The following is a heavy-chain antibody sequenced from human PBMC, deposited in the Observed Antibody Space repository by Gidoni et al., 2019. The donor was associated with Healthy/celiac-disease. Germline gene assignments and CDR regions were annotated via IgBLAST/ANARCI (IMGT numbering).Heavy chain of an antibody. V-gene: IGHV4-34*01. CDR2: INHSGST. CDR1: GGSFSGYY. D-gene: IGHD2-2*01. CDR3: ARGPPVPAAITAGLEYFQH. Sequence: QVQLQQGGAGLLKPSETLSLTCAVYGGSFSGYYWSWIRQPPGKGLEWIGEINHSGSTNYNPSLKSRVTISVDTSKNQFSLKLSSVTAADTAVYYCARGPPVPAAITAGLEYFQHWGQGTLVTVSS. J-gene: IGHJ1*01.